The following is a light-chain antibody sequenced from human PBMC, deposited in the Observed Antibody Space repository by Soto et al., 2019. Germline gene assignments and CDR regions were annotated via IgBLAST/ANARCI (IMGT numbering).Light chain of an antibody. CDR2: AAS. Sequence: AIRMTQSPSSLSASTGDRVTITCRASQGISSYLAWYQQKPGKAPKLLIYAASTLISGVPSRFSGSGSGTDFTLTISCLQSEDFATYYCRQYYSYPGLTFGPRTKVDIK. CDR1: QGISSY. CDR3: RQYYSYPGLT. V-gene: IGKV1-8*01. J-gene: IGKJ3*01.